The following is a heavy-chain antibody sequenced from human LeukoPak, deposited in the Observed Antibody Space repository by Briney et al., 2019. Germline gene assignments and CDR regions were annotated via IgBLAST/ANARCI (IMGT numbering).Heavy chain of an antibody. Sequence: ASVKVSCKVSGYTLTELAMHWVRQAPGKGLEWMGGFDPEDGETIYAQKFQGRVTMTEDTSTDTAYMELSSLRSEDTAVYYCATPLTFLWFGDNYYFDYWGQGTLVTVSS. V-gene: IGHV1-24*01. CDR2: FDPEDGET. D-gene: IGHD3-10*01. CDR3: ATPLTFLWFGDNYYFDY. J-gene: IGHJ4*02. CDR1: GYTLTELA.